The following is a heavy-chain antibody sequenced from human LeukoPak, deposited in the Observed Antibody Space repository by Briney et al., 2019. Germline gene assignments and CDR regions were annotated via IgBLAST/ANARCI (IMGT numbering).Heavy chain of an antibody. CDR1: GYIFNDYF. CDR3: ARAVDTDFAFDI. J-gene: IGHJ3*02. V-gene: IGHV1-2*02. CDR2: SNPNSGST. Sequence: ASVKVSCKTSGYIFNDYFMHWVRQPAGQEREWMGWSNPNSGSTKHAQRFQGRVTTTRDTSISTAYMEVSRLKSDESAVYYCARAVDTDFAFDIWGQGTMVTVSS. D-gene: IGHD5-18*01.